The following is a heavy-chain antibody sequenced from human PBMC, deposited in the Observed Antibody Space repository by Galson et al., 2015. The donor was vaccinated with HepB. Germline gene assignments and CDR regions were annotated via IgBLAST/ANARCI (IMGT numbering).Heavy chain of an antibody. J-gene: IGHJ4*02. CDR1: GFKFYKVW. CDR2: IKTKADGETT. Sequence: SLRLSCAGSGFKFYKVWMNWVRQAPGKGLEWVGRIKTKADGETTDYAAPVKDRFAISRDDSTKTVYLQMNSLKTEDTAIYYCSTDPDFWGQGTLVTVSS. CDR3: STDPDF. V-gene: IGHV3-15*01.